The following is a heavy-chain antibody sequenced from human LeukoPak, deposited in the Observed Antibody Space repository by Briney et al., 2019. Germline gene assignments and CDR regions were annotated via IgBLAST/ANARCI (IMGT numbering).Heavy chain of an antibody. Sequence: SGGSLRLSCAASGFTFSSYAMSWVRQAPGKGLEWVSAISGSGGSTYYADSVKGRFTISRDNSKNTLYLQMNSLRAEDTAVYYCANHYYDSSGYRPYYFDYWGQGTLVTVSS. V-gene: IGHV3-23*01. CDR3: ANHYYDSSGYRPYYFDY. J-gene: IGHJ4*02. CDR1: GFTFSSYA. CDR2: ISGSGGST. D-gene: IGHD3-22*01.